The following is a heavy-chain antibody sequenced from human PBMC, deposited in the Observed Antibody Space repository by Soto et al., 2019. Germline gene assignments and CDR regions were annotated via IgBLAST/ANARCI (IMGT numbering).Heavy chain of an antibody. Sequence: WESLTISCKGSGYSFTTYWIGWVRQMPGKGLEWMGIIFPGDSDTKYSPSFQGQVTISADKSISTAYLQWSSLKASDTAMYYWASGVASAGLRTYCGRDGCGLGPTVT. V-gene: IGHV5-51*01. CDR3: ASGVASAGLRTYCGRDG. CDR2: IFPGDSDT. J-gene: IGHJ6*02. D-gene: IGHD6-13*01. CDR1: GYSFTTYW.